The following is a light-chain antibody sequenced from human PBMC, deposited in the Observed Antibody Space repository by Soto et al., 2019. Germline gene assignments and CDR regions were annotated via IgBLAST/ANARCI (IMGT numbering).Light chain of an antibody. Sequence: DIQMTQSPSSLSASVGDRVTITCRASQSISSYLNWFQQKPGKAPKLLIYTASSLQSGVPSRFSGSGSGTDFTLTISSLQPEDIATYYCQQSYSTPTFGGGTQVEIK. J-gene: IGKJ4*01. CDR2: TAS. CDR3: QQSYSTPT. CDR1: QSISSY. V-gene: IGKV1-39*01.